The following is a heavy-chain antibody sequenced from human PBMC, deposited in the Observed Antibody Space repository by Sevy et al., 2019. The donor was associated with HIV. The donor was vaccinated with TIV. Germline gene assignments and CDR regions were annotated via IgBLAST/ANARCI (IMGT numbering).Heavy chain of an antibody. CDR1: GYSFSHYW. D-gene: IGHD5-12*01. CDR2: IYPGDPNP. CDR3: ARLNGFEPYSYYAMDV. Sequence: GESLKISCEGSGYSFSHYWIAWVRQMPEKGLEWMGIIYPGDPNPTYSPSFQGQVTISADKSTNIAYLQWSRLMASETATYYCARLNGFEPYSYYAMDVWGQGTTVTVSS. J-gene: IGHJ6*02. V-gene: IGHV5-51*01.